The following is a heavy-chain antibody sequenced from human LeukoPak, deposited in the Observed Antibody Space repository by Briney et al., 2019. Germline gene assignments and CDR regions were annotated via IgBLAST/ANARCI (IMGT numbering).Heavy chain of an antibody. CDR1: GYTFTSYY. CDR2: INPSGGST. Sequence: ASVKVSCKASGYTFTSYYIHWVRQAPGQGLEWMGIINPSGGSTGYAQKFQDRVTMRRDTSTSTVYKELSSLRSEDTAVYYCARALWGSYRYTSDYWGQGTLVTVSS. CDR3: ARALWGSYRYTSDY. V-gene: IGHV1-46*01. D-gene: IGHD3-16*02. J-gene: IGHJ4*02.